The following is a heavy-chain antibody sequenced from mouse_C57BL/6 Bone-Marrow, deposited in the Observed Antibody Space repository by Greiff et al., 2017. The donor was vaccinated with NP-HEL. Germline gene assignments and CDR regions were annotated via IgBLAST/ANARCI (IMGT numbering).Heavy chain of an antibody. CDR3: ARRYYGSSYAAWFAY. D-gene: IGHD1-1*01. CDR1: GYTFTSYW. J-gene: IGHJ3*01. Sequence: VQLQQPGAELVRPGTSVKLSCKASGYTFTSYWMHWVKQRPGQGLEWIGVIDPSDSYTNYNQKFKGKATLTVDTSSSTAYMQLSSLTSEDSAVYYCARRYYGSSYAAWFAYWGQGTLVTVSA. CDR2: IDPSDSYT. V-gene: IGHV1-59*01.